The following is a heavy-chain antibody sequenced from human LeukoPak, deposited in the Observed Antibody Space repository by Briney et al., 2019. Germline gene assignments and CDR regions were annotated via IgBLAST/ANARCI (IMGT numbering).Heavy chain of an antibody. J-gene: IGHJ4*02. D-gene: IGHD2-2*02. Sequence: GGSLRLSCAASGFTFSSYAMHWVRQAPGKGLEWVSAISGSGGSTYYADSVKGRFTISRDNSKNTLYLQMNSLRAEDTAVYYCARETYCSSTSCYTDYWGQGTLVTVSS. CDR1: GFTFSSYA. V-gene: IGHV3-23*01. CDR3: ARETYCSSTSCYTDY. CDR2: ISGSGGST.